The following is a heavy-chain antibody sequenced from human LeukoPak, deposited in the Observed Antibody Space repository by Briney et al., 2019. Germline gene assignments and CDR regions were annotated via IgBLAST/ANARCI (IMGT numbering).Heavy chain of an antibody. D-gene: IGHD3-3*01. CDR2: INHSGST. CDR3: ARRRGYDFWSGYYYYYYMDV. J-gene: IGHJ6*03. V-gene: IGHV4-34*01. Sequence: SETLSLTCAVYGGSFSGYYWSWIRQPPGKGLEWIGEINHSGSTNYNPSLKSRVTISVDTSKNQFSLKLSSVTGADTAVYYCARRRGYDFWSGYYYYYYMDVWGKGTTVTVSS. CDR1: GGSFSGYY.